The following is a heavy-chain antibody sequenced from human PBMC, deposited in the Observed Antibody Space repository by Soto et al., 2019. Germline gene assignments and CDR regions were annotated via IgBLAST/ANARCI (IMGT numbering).Heavy chain of an antibody. V-gene: IGHV4-39*01. J-gene: IGHJ4*02. CDR1: GDSTSSYY. CDR2: IYYSGST. D-gene: IGHD3-22*01. Sequence: EPLSLTSTVSGDSTSSYYWGWIRQPPGKGLEWIGSIYYSGSTYYNPSLKSRVTISVDTSKNQFSLKLSSVTAADTAVYYCARAFYYDSSGSYDYWGQGTLVTVSS. CDR3: ARAFYYDSSGSYDY.